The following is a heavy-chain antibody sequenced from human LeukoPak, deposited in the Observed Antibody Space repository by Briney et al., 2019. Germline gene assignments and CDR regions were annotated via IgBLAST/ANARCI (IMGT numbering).Heavy chain of an antibody. CDR2: INPNSGGR. J-gene: IGHJ4*02. V-gene: IGHV1-2*02. CDR3: AKTGDYYDSSGYYYDN. CDR1: GYTFTGYY. Sequence: ASVKVSCKASGYTFTGYYMHWVRQAPGQGLEWMGWINPNSGGRNYAQKFQGRVTMTRDTSISTAYMELSRLRSDDTAVYYCAKTGDYYDSSGYYYDNWGQGTLVTVSS. D-gene: IGHD3-22*01.